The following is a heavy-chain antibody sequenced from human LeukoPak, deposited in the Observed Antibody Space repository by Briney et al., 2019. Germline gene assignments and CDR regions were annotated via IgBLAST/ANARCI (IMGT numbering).Heavy chain of an antibody. CDR2: ISGSGGST. D-gene: IGHD3-22*01. V-gene: IGHV3-23*01. Sequence: GGSLRLSCAASGFTFSSYAMSWVRQAPGKGLEWVSAISGSGGSTYYADSVKGRFTISRDNSKNTLYLQMNSLRAEDTAVYYCANDYYDSSGYLVSAHRWGQGTLVTVSS. J-gene: IGHJ4*02. CDR1: GFTFSSYA. CDR3: ANDYYDSSGYLVSAHR.